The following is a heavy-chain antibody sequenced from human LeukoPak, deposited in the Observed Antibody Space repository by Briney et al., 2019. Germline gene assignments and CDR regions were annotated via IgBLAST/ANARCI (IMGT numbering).Heavy chain of an antibody. CDR3: ARVMSIAAAGSNWFDP. V-gene: IGHV1-8*01. J-gene: IGHJ5*02. Sequence: ASVKVSCKASGYTFTSYDINWVRQATRQGLEWMGWMNPNSGNTGYAQKLQGRVTMTRNTSISTAYMELSSLRSEDTAVYYCARVMSIAAAGSNWFDPWGQGTLVTVSS. CDR2: MNPNSGNT. CDR1: GYTFTSYD. D-gene: IGHD6-13*01.